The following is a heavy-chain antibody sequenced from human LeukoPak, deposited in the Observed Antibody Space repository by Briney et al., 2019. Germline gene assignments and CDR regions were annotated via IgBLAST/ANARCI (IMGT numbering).Heavy chain of an antibody. D-gene: IGHD5-12*01. CDR3: ARTIVTTIGDAFDI. V-gene: IGHV3-21*01. J-gene: IGHJ3*02. CDR1: GFTFSSYS. Sequence: GGSLRLSCVASGFTFSSYSMNWVRQAPGKGLEWVSSISSSSNYIYYADSVKGRFTISRDNAKNSLYLQMNSLRAEDTAVYYCARTIVTTIGDAFDIWGQGTMVTVSS. CDR2: ISSSSNYI.